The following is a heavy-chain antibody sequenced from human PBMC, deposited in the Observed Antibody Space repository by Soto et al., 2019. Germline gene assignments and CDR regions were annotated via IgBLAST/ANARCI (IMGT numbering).Heavy chain of an antibody. CDR3: ARSLYYYDSSGYYYRWFDY. J-gene: IGHJ5*01. V-gene: IGHV1-69*13. CDR2: IIPIFGTA. D-gene: IGHD3-22*01. Sequence: SVKVSCKASGGTFSSYAISWVRQAPGQGLEWMGGIIPIFGTANYAQKFQGRVTITADESTSTAYMELSSLRSEDTAVYYCARSLYYYDSSGYYYRWFDYWGQGTLVPVSS. CDR1: GGTFSSYA.